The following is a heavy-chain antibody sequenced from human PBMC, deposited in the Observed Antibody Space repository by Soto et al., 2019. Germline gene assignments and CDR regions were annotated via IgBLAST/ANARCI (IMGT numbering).Heavy chain of an antibody. CDR2: IVVGSGNT. CDR1: GVTLTSSA. Sequence: GAPVKVSCKASGVTLTSSAVQWVRHARGKRLEWIGWIVVGSGNTNYAQKFQERVTITRDMSTSTAYMELSSLRSEDTAVYYCAAWGGAAAGTGIPRFDPWGQGTLVTVSS. J-gene: IGHJ5*02. CDR3: AAWGGAAAGTGIPRFDP. D-gene: IGHD6-13*01. V-gene: IGHV1-58*01.